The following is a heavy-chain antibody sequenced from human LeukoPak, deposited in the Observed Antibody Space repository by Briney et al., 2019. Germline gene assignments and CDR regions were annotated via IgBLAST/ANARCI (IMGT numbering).Heavy chain of an antibody. V-gene: IGHV3-30*18. CDR1: GFTFSNYG. CDR3: AKDRARYCSGGSCYSFDY. CDR2: ISYDGSNK. D-gene: IGHD2-15*01. J-gene: IGHJ4*02. Sequence: PGGSLRLSCAASGFTFSNYGMHWVRQAPGKGLEWVAVISYDGSNKYYADSVKGRFTISRDNSKNTLYLQMNSLRAEDTAVYYCAKDRARYCSGGSCYSFDYWGQGTLVTVSS.